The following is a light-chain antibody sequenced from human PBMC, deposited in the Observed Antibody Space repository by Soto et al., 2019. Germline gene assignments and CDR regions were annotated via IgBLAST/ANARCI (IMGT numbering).Light chain of an antibody. J-gene: IGLJ1*01. CDR1: SSYVGGYNY. CDR2: DVS. Sequence: QSALTQPASVSGSPGQSITISCTGTSSYVGGYNYVSWYQQHPGKAPKLMICDVSKRPSGVSNRFSGSKSGNTASLTISGLQAEDEADYYCSSYTSSSTYVFGSGTKVTVL. CDR3: SSYTSSSTYV. V-gene: IGLV2-14*01.